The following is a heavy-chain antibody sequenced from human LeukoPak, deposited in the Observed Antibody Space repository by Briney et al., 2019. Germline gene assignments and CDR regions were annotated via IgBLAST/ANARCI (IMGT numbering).Heavy chain of an antibody. J-gene: IGHJ4*02. Sequence: SETLSLTCAVYGGSFSGYYWSWIRQPPGKGLEWIGEINHSGSTNYNPSLKSRVTISVVTSKNQFSLRLTSVTAADTAVYYCARRGYSYGFWGQGTLVTVSS. D-gene: IGHD5-18*01. CDR3: ARRGYSYGF. V-gene: IGHV4-34*01. CDR2: INHSGST. CDR1: GGSFSGYY.